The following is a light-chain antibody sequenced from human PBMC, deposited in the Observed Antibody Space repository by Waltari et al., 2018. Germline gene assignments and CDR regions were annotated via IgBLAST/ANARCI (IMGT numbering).Light chain of an antibody. CDR1: QSLTKRY. V-gene: IGKV3-20*01. CDR2: GAS. Sequence: EVVLTQSPGTLSLSTGEKATLSCRASQSLTKRYLAWYQQKPGQAPRLLIYGASSRAAGIPDRFSGSGSGTDFTLTINRLEPDDFAVYYCQQYGSSILYTFGQGTKLEIK. J-gene: IGKJ2*01. CDR3: QQYGSSILYT.